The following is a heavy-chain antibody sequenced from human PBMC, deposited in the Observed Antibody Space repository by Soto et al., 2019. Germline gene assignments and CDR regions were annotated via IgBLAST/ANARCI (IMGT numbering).Heavy chain of an antibody. CDR1: GFTFSNYA. J-gene: IGHJ6*02. CDR2: IGGIGQYA. CDR3: AKDKDWSGVYGMDV. V-gene: IGHV3-23*01. Sequence: GGSLRLSCAASGFTFSNYAMNWVRQAPGKGLEWVAIIGGIGQYAFYADSVKGRFTFSRDNSKNTLYLQMNSLRAEDTAVYYCAKDKDWSGVYGMDVWGQGTTVTVSS. D-gene: IGHD3-3*01.